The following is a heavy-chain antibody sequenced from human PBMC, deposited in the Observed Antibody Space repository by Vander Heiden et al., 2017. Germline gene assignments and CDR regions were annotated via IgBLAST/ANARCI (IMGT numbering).Heavy chain of an antibody. CDR1: GFTRSNYW. D-gene: IGHD1-20*01. Sequence: EVQLVESGGGLVQPGGSLRPSCAASGFTRSNYWMHWVRQAPGKGLVWVSRINSDGSSTKYAGSVKGRFTISRDNAKNTLYLQMNSLRAEDTAVYYCARDYNWNFDYWGRGTLVTVSS. J-gene: IGHJ4*02. V-gene: IGHV3-74*03. CDR3: ARDYNWNFDY. CDR2: INSDGSST.